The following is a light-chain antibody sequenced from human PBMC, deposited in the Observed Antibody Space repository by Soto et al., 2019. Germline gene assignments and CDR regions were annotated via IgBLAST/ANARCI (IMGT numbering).Light chain of an antibody. CDR1: QSVSSY. CDR2: GAS. Sequence: EIVLTQSPGTLSLSPGERATLSCRASQSVSSYLARYQQKPGQAPRLLIYGASSRATGIPDRFSASGSGTDFTLTISRLEPEDFAVYYCQQYGSSSRTFGQGTKVEIQ. J-gene: IGKJ1*01. CDR3: QQYGSSSRT. V-gene: IGKV3-20*01.